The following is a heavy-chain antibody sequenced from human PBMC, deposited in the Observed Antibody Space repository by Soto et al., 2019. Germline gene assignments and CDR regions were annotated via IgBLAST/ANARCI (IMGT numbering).Heavy chain of an antibody. CDR2: IWYDGSNK. CDR1: GFTFSTYG. CDR3: AGEVVAHSYYYGVDV. Sequence: QVQLVESGGGVVQPGRSLRLSCAASGFTFSTYGMHWVRQAPGKGLEWVALIWYDGSNKYYADSVKGRFTNSRDNSKNTRDLQMNSLSVEDTAVYYCAGEVVAHSYYYGVDVWCQGTTVTVS. V-gene: IGHV3-33*01. J-gene: IGHJ6*02. D-gene: IGHD2-15*01.